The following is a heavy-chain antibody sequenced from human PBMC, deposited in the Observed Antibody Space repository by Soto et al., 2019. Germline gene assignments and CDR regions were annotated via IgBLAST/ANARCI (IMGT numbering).Heavy chain of an antibody. CDR2: ICNSGTT. D-gene: IGHD3-10*01. CDR3: ATGTVEVRGVITQTLDY. V-gene: IGHV4-59*12. J-gene: IGHJ4*02. CDR1: GGSIRSYC. Sequence: SETLSLTCTVSGGSIRSYCWTWIRQPPGEGLEWIGCICNSGTTNYNPSLKSRVTISVDTSKNQFSLKLSSVTAADTAVYYCATGTVEVRGVITQTLDYWGQGTLVTVSS.